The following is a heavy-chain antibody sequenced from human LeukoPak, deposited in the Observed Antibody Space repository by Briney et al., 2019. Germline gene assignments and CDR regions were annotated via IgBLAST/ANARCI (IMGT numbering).Heavy chain of an antibody. D-gene: IGHD3-3*01. CDR2: INLSGST. Sequence: PSETLSLTCAVYGGSFSAYYWGWVRQPPGKGLEWIVEINLSGSTNYNPSLKKRVTISVDTSKNQFPLKLSSVTAADTDVYYWARKLRFLFVSQQSRSHNWFDPWGQGTLVTVSS. V-gene: IGHV4-34*01. CDR1: GGSFSAYY. J-gene: IGHJ5*01. CDR3: ARKLRFLFVSQQSRSHNWFDP.